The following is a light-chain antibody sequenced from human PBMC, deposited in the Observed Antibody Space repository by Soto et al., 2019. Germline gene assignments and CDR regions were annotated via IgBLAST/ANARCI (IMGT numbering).Light chain of an antibody. CDR2: GAS. V-gene: IGKV3-15*01. CDR3: QQYNKWPPWT. J-gene: IGKJ1*01. CDR1: QSVSGN. Sequence: EIVMTQSPATLSVSPGERATLSCRASQSVSGNLAWYQQKPGQAPSLLIYGASTRATGVPARCSGSGSGTEFTLTINSLQSEDFAVYYCQQYNKWPPWTFGQGTKVEIK.